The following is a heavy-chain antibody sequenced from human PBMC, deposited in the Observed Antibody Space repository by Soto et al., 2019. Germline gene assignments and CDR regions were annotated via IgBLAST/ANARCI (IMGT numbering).Heavy chain of an antibody. V-gene: IGHV3-23*01. D-gene: IGHD2-2*01. CDR1: GFTFSSFA. J-gene: IGHJ6*03. CDR3: AKDTSSSPYYMDV. Sequence: EVQVLESGGGSVQPGGSLRLSCAASGFTFSSFAMSWVRHAPGKGLEWVSEITGSTGNTYYADSVKGRFIISRDNSKNTVHLQMNSLRVEDTAVYYCAKDTSSSPYYMDVWGKGTTVTVSS. CDR2: ITGSTGNT.